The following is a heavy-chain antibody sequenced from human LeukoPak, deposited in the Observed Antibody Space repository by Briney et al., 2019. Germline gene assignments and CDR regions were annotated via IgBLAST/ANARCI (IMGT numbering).Heavy chain of an antibody. V-gene: IGHV3-9*01. Sequence: QTGGSLRLSCAASGFTFDDYAMHWVRQAPGKGLEWVSGISWNSGSIGYADSVKGRFTISRDNAKNSLYLQMNSLRAEDTALYYCAKDREQWLDHFDYWGQGTLVTVSS. D-gene: IGHD6-19*01. J-gene: IGHJ4*02. CDR2: ISWNSGSI. CDR1: GFTFDDYA. CDR3: AKDREQWLDHFDY.